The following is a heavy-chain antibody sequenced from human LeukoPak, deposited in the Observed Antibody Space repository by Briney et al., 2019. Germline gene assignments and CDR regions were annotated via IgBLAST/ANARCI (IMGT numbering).Heavy chain of an antibody. CDR1: GFTFSGYA. D-gene: IGHD4-17*01. V-gene: IGHV3-23*01. J-gene: IGHJ4*02. CDR3: AKDRETTVTTFFFGY. Sequence: GGSLRLSCAASGFTFSGYAMSWVRQAPGKGLEWVSTISGSGGSTYYADSVKGRFTISRDNSKNTLYLQMNSLRAEDTAVYYCAKDRETTVTTFFFGYWGQGTLVTVSS. CDR2: ISGSGGST.